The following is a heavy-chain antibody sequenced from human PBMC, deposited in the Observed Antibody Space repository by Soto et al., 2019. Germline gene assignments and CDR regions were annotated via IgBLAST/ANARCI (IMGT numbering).Heavy chain of an antibody. CDR3: ARDRFSAMVTWNWFDP. V-gene: IGHV4-31*03. CDR1: GGSISSGGYY. CDR2: IYYSGST. J-gene: IGHJ5*02. Sequence: SETLSLTCTVSGGSISSGGYYWSWIRQHPGKGLEWIGYIYYSGSTYYNPPLKSRVTISVDTSKNQFSLKLSSVTAADTAVCYCARDRFSAMVTWNWFDPWGQGTLVTVSS. D-gene: IGHD5-18*01.